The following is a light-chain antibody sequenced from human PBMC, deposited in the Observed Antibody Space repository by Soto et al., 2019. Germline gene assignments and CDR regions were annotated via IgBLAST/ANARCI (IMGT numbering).Light chain of an antibody. CDR2: EVN. J-gene: IGLJ1*01. Sequence: QSVLTRPPPASRSPARSATIAFTRTSIDITYNKYVSGFQQHPGNAPTVLIYEVNKRRSGVPDRLSGSKCGHTASLTVYGLHADDAADYYYNKYVGRNNYVFG. V-gene: IGLV2-8*01. CDR1: SIDITYNKY. CDR3: NKYVGRNNYV.